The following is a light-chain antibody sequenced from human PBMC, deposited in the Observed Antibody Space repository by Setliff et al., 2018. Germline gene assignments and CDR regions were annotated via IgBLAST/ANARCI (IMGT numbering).Light chain of an antibody. J-gene: IGLJ1*01. Sequence: QSVLAQPPSTSGTPGQRVTISCSGSSSNIGGNTVNWYQQLPGTAPRLLIFSNNDRPSGVSNRFTGSKSGTSAPLTISGLQSEDEGDYYCAAWDDSLTGSYVFGTGTKVTVL. CDR3: AAWDDSLTGSYV. CDR1: SSNIGGNT. V-gene: IGLV1-44*01. CDR2: SNN.